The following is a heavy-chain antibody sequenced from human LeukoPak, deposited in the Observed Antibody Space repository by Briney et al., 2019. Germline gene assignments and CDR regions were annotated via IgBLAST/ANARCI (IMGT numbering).Heavy chain of an antibody. Sequence: AASVDVSCKASGYIFTSYYMHWVRQAPGQGLEWMGWINPNTGSTNFAQKFQGRIAMMRATSITTFYMELNSLRSDDTAVYYCARRGSGYGYDYWGQGTLVTVSS. V-gene: IGHV1-2*02. J-gene: IGHJ4*02. D-gene: IGHD5-18*01. CDR3: ARRGSGYGYDY. CDR2: INPNTGST. CDR1: GYIFTSYY.